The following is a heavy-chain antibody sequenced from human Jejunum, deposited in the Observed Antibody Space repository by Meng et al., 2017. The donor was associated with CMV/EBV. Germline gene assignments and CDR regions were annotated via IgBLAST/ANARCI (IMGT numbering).Heavy chain of an antibody. CDR1: GFSVSDSY. CDR3: ARGEGVPPGE. Sequence: VESVGGLVQPWWSLRLSWAVSGFSVSDSYMNWVRQAPEKGLEWVSVMHSGGDTYYAESVKGRFTISRDDSKNTIYLQMNNLKTEDTALYYCARGEGVPPGEWGQGTLVTVSS. D-gene: IGHD3-10*01. J-gene: IGHJ4*02. V-gene: IGHV3-66*01. CDR2: MHSGGDT.